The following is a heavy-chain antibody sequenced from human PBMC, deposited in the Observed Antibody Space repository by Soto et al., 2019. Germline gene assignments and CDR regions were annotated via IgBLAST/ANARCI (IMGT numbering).Heavy chain of an antibody. D-gene: IGHD3-3*01. J-gene: IGHJ4*02. V-gene: IGHV3-30-3*01. CDR1: GFTFSSYA. CDR3: ARDRLRFLEWSNLDY. Sequence: SGGSLRLSCAASGFTFSSYAMHWVRQAPGKGLEWVAVISYDGSNKYYADSVKGRFTISRDNSKNTLYLQMNSLRAEDTAVYYCARDRLRFLEWSNLDYWGQGT. CDR2: ISYDGSNK.